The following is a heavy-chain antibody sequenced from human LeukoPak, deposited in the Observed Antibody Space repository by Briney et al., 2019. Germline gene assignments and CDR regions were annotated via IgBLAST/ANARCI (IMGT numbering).Heavy chain of an antibody. CDR1: GFTFSSYA. V-gene: IGHV3-23*01. J-gene: IGHJ4*02. CDR2: ISAGGTRT. Sequence: PGGSLRLSCAASGFTFSSYAMTWVRQAPGKGREWVSGISAGGTRTYYADSVKGRFTISRDNSKNTLSLQMNSLRAEDTAVYYCAETSSAWYFDYWGQGTLVTVSS. D-gene: IGHD6-19*01. CDR3: AETSSAWYFDY.